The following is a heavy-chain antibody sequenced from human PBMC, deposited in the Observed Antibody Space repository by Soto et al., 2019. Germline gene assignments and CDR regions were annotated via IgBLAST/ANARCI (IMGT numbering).Heavy chain of an antibody. Sequence: LSLSCEVSGFTFSSYTINWVRRAPGKGLEWVSSISSRSTNTHYADSVRGRFTISRDNAKRSLYLQMNSLRAEDTAVYYCARGPLYYFDYWGQGTLVTVSS. CDR1: GFTFSSYT. CDR2: ISSRSTNT. V-gene: IGHV3-21*01. J-gene: IGHJ4*02. CDR3: ARGPLYYFDY.